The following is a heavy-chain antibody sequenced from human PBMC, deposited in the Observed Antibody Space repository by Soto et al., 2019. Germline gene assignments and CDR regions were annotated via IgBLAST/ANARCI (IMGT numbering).Heavy chain of an antibody. J-gene: IGHJ5*02. Sequence: PGESLKISCEASGYSFNVYWIAWVRQTPGKGLEWMGIIYPGDSDTRYSPSFQGQVTISADKSISTAYLQWSSLKASDTAMYYCARGYPENGYCSSTSCQNWFDPWGQGALVTVSS. V-gene: IGHV5-51*01. CDR1: GYSFNVYW. D-gene: IGHD2-2*01. CDR2: IYPGDSDT. CDR3: ARGYPENGYCSSTSCQNWFDP.